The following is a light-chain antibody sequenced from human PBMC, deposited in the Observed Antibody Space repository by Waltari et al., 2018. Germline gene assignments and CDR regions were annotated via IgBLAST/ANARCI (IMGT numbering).Light chain of an antibody. J-gene: IGKJ1*01. V-gene: IGKV3-20*01. CDR1: QSVGRT. CDR2: AAS. CDR3: QHYVRLPVT. Sequence: EVVLTQSPGTLSLSPGERATLSCRTSQSVGRTLAWYQQKPGQAPRLLIYAASTRATGFPDRFSGSGSGTDFSLTITRLKPEDFAVYYCQHYVRLPVTFGQGTKVEIK.